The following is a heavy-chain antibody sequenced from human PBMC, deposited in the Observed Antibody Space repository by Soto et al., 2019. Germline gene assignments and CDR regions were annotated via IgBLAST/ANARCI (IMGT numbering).Heavy chain of an antibody. D-gene: IGHD6-13*01. J-gene: IGHJ4*02. CDR3: ARRIPDNVNIALIISMRPAAVANDY. CDR1: GFTFSSYA. V-gene: IGHV3-23*01. CDR2: ISGSDGST. Sequence: GGSLRLSCAASGFTFSSYAMSWVRQAPGRGLEWVSTISGSDGSTYYADSVKGRFTVSRDNSKNTLYLQMNSLRAEDTAVYYCARRIPDNVNIALIISMRPAAVANDYWGQGTLVTVSS.